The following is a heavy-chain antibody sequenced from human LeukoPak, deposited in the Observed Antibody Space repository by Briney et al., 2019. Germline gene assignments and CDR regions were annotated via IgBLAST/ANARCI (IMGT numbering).Heavy chain of an antibody. CDR3: AKGSLGSWYYFDY. Sequence: GGSLRLSCAASGFTFGSSAMSWVRQAPGKGPEWVSTFSRSGPDTYYADSVKGRFTIFRDNSKNTLYLQVNSLRAEDTAVYYCAKGSLGSWYYFDYWGQGTLVTVSS. CDR1: GFTFGSSA. V-gene: IGHV3-23*01. CDR2: FSRSGPDT. J-gene: IGHJ4*02. D-gene: IGHD6-13*01.